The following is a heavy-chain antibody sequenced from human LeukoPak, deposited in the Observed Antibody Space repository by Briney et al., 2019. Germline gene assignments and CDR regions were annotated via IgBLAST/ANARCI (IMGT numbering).Heavy chain of an antibody. V-gene: IGHV3-30*18. Sequence: PGGSLRLSCAASGFTFSSYGMHWVRQAPGKGLEWVAVISYDGSNKYYADSVKGRFTISRDNSKNTLYLQMNSLRAEDTAVYYCAKDLTRKYSSSWLEVLGHVFPQNWFDPWGQGTLVTVSS. J-gene: IGHJ5*02. CDR3: AKDLTRKYSSSWLEVLGHVFPQNWFDP. D-gene: IGHD6-13*01. CDR1: GFTFSSYG. CDR2: ISYDGSNK.